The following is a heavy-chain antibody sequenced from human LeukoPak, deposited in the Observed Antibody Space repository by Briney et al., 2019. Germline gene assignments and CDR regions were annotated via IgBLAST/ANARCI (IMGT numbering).Heavy chain of an antibody. J-gene: IGHJ4*02. CDR1: GGSFSGYY. CDR2: INHSGST. V-gene: IGHV4-34*01. Sequence: SETLSLICAVYGGSFSGYYWSWIRQPPGKGLEWIGEINHSGSTNYNPSLKSRVTISVDTSKNQFSLKLSSVTAADTAVYYSARRRRYYDYIWGTYRYTGFDYWGQGTLVTVSS. D-gene: IGHD3-16*02. CDR3: ARRRRYYDYIWGTYRYTGFDY.